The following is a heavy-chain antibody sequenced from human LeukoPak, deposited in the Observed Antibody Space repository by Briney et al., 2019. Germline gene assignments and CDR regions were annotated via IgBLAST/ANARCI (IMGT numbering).Heavy chain of an antibody. CDR1: GGSISSGTYY. CDR2: TYYSGTT. J-gene: IGHJ2*01. V-gene: IGHV4-39*07. D-gene: IGHD4-17*01. Sequence: SETLSLTCTVSGGSISSGTYYWGWVRQPPGSGLEWIGTTYYSGTTYYNPSLKSRVTISIDTSKNLFSLKLNSVTAADTAWYNCARGVHGDYRWYFDLWGRGTLVTVSS. CDR3: ARGVHGDYRWYFDL.